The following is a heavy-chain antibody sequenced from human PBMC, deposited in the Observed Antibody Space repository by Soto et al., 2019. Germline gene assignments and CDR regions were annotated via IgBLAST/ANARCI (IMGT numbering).Heavy chain of an antibody. CDR1: GGSISSGDYY. CDR3: AREIVDTAMVFYYYYGMDV. Sequence: SETLSLTCTVSGGSISSGDYYWSWIRQPPGKGLEWIGYIYYSGSTYYNPSLKSRVTISVDTSKNQFSLKLSSVTAAATAVYYCAREIVDTAMVFYYYYGMDVWGQGTTVTVSS. J-gene: IGHJ6*02. CDR2: IYYSGST. V-gene: IGHV4-30-4*01. D-gene: IGHD5-18*01.